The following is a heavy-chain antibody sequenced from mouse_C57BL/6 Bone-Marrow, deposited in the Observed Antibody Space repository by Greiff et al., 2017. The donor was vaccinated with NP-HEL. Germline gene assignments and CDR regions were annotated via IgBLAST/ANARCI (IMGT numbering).Heavy chain of an antibody. D-gene: IGHD4-1*01. CDR2: ISDGGSYT. V-gene: IGHV5-4*01. Sequence: EVQVVESGGGLVKPGGSLKLSCAASGFTFSSSAMSWVRQTPEKRLEWVATISDGGSYTYYPGNVKGRFTLSRDTAQTNPYTQMSHLKADDTAMYYCARYDGTGRDFDYWGQGTTLTVSS. CDR3: ARYDGTGRDFDY. CDR1: GFTFSSSA. J-gene: IGHJ2*01.